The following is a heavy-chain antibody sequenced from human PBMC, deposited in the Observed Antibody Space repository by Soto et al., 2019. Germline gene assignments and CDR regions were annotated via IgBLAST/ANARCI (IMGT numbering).Heavy chain of an antibody. J-gene: IGHJ5*02. CDR3: ASGAKGWYYYDSSGYPPGDWFDP. CDR1: GFTFSSYA. CDR2: ISYDGSNK. D-gene: IGHD3-22*01. V-gene: IGHV3-30-3*01. Sequence: GGSLRLSCAASGFTFSSYAMHWVRQAPGKGLEWVAVISYDGSNKYYADSAKGRFTISRDNSKNTLYLQMNSLRAEDTAVYYCASGAKGWYYYDSSGYPPGDWFDPWGQGTLVTVSS.